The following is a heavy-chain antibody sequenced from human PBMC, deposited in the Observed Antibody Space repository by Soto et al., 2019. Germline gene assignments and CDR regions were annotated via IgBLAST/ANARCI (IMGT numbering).Heavy chain of an antibody. Sequence: PSETLSLTCAVSGGSVSSHYWNWIRQPPGKGLEWIAYIYNSGNTKYTNYNPSLKSRVTISVDTSKNQFSLKLSSVTAADTAVYYCARYQVTPPLLRCSDPWGRRTLDPGSS. CDR2: IYNSGNT. J-gene: IGHJ5*02. V-gene: IGHV4-59*02. CDR3: ARYQVTPPLLRCSDP. D-gene: IGHD2-21*02. CDR1: GGSVSSHY.